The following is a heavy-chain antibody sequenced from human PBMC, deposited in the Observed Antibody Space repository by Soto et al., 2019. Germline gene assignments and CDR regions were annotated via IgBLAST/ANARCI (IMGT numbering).Heavy chain of an antibody. J-gene: IGHJ6*02. CDR3: AKDQAGYYDFWSGYPPSMDV. V-gene: IGHV3-23*01. CDR1: GFTFSSYA. Sequence: SLILSCAASGFTFSSYAMRWVRQARGKGLEWVSAISGSGGSTYYADSVKGRFTISRDNSKNTLYLQMNSLRAEDTAVYYCAKDQAGYYDFWSGYPPSMDVWGQGTTVTVSS. CDR2: ISGSGGST. D-gene: IGHD3-3*01.